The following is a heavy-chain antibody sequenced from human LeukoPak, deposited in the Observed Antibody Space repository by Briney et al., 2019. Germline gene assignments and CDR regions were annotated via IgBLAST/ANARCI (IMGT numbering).Heavy chain of an antibody. J-gene: IGHJ5*02. CDR3: ARGKFPYGDHTRFDP. D-gene: IGHD4-17*01. CDR2: MNPNSGNP. Sequence: SVKVSCKASGYTFTSYDINWVRQATGQGLEWMGWMNPNSGNPGYAQKFQGRVTMTRNTSISTAYMELSSLRSEDTAVYYCARGKFPYGDHTRFDPWGQGTLVTVSS. V-gene: IGHV1-8*01. CDR1: GYTFTSYD.